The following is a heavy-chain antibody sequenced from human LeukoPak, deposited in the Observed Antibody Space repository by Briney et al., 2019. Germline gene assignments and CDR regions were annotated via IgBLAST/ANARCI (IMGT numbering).Heavy chain of an antibody. CDR3: AISIAAAGTIDY. Sequence: PGGSLRLSCAASGFTFSSYSMNWVRQAPGKGLEWVSSISSSSSYIYYADSVKGRFTISRDNAKNSLYLQMNSPRAEDTAVYYCAISIAAAGTIDYWGQGTLVTVSS. CDR2: ISSSSSYI. V-gene: IGHV3-21*01. D-gene: IGHD6-13*01. J-gene: IGHJ4*02. CDR1: GFTFSSYS.